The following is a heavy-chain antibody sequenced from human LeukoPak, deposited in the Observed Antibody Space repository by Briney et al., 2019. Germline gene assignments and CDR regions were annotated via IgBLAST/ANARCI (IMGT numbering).Heavy chain of an antibody. CDR2: IWNDGSNK. CDR1: GFTFRNYG. CDR3: ARRDDGSGSFYNGLDTFDI. V-gene: IGHV3-33*01. Sequence: RSLRLSCAASGFTFRNYGMHWVRQAPVKGLEWVAVIWNDGSNKYYGDSVKGRFTISRDNSKNTLSLQMNSLRAEDTAVYYCARRDDGSGSFYNGLDTFDIWGLGTMVTVSS. J-gene: IGHJ3*02. D-gene: IGHD3-10*01.